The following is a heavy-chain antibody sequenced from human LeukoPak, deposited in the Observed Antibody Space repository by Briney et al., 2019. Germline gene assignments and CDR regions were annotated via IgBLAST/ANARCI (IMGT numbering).Heavy chain of an antibody. CDR2: ISYDGSNK. D-gene: IGHD3-3*02. CDR1: GFTFSSYA. V-gene: IGHV3-30*04. Sequence: GGSLRLSCAASGFTFSSYAMHWVRQAPGKGLEWVAVISYDGSNKYYADSVKGRFTISRDNSKNTLYLQMNSLRAEDTAVYYCASFSEGYWGQGTLVTVSS. CDR3: ASFSEGY. J-gene: IGHJ4*02.